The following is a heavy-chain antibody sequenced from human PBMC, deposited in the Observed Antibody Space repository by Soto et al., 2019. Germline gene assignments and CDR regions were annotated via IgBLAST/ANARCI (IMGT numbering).Heavy chain of an antibody. V-gene: IGHV4-31*03. CDR2: IYYSGST. D-gene: IGHD3-3*01. CDR3: ASALRWDYFWSGYYSGVDWFDP. CDR1: GGSISSGGYY. J-gene: IGHJ5*02. Sequence: NPSETLSLTCTVSGGSISSGGYYWSWIRQHPGKGLEWIGYIYYSGSTYYNPSLKSRVTISVDTSKNQFSLKLSSVTAADTAVYYCASALRWDYFWSGYYSGVDWFDPWGQGTLVTVSS.